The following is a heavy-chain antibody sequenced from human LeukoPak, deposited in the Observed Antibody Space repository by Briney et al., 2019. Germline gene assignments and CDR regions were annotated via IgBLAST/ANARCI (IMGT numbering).Heavy chain of an antibody. CDR2: IKQDGSEK. Sequence: PGGSLRLSCAASGFTFSSYAMSWVRQAPGKGLEWVANIKQDGSEKYYVDSVKGRFTISRDNAKNSLYLQMNSLRVEDTAVYYCAKMSYFYGSGSAYWGQGALVTVSS. J-gene: IGHJ4*02. CDR3: AKMSYFYGSGSAY. V-gene: IGHV3-7*01. D-gene: IGHD3-10*01. CDR1: GFTFSSYA.